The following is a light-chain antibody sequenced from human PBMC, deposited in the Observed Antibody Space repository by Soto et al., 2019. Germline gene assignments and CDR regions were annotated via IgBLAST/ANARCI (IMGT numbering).Light chain of an antibody. CDR3: QQYNSYSLT. Sequence: DIQMTQSPSTLSASVGDRVTITCRASQGISRWLAWYQQKPGKAPKLLIYKASSLESGVPSRFSGSGSGTEFTLTISSLQPDDFATYYCQQYNSYSLTFGQGTKVEIK. J-gene: IGKJ1*01. CDR2: KAS. CDR1: QGISRW. V-gene: IGKV1-5*03.